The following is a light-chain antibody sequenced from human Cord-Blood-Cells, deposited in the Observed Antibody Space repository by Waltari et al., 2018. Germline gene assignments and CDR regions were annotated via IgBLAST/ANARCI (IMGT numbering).Light chain of an antibody. J-gene: IGLJ3*02. V-gene: IGLV2-23*01. CDR3: CSYAGSSTLV. Sequence: QSALTQPASVSGSPGQSITISCTGTSSDVGRYNLVSWYQQHPGKAPILIIYEGSKRPSGVSNRFSGSKSGNTASLTISGLQAEDEADYYCCSYAGSSTLVFGGGTKLTVL. CDR1: SSDVGRYNL. CDR2: EGS.